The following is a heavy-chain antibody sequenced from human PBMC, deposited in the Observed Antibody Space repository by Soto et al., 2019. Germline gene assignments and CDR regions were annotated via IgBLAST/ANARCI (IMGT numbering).Heavy chain of an antibody. D-gene: IGHD2-15*01. Sequence: QVQVVQSGAEVKKPGSSVKVSCKVSGDSFSSYAISWVRQAPGQGLEWMGGIIPILTTANYAQKFQDRVTITADESTSTAYMEVSSLTSEDTAVYYCARKAGGGNYYIFDFWGQGTLVTVSS. V-gene: IGHV1-69*01. CDR2: IIPILTTA. CDR3: ARKAGGGNYYIFDF. CDR1: GDSFSSYA. J-gene: IGHJ4*02.